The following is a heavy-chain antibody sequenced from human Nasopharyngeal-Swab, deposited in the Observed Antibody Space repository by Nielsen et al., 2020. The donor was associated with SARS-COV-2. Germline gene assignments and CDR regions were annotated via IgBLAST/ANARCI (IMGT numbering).Heavy chain of an antibody. V-gene: IGHV3-23*01. CDR1: GFTFSSYA. CDR2: ISGSGGNT. D-gene: IGHD2-2*01. J-gene: IGHJ5*02. CDR3: AKSSRIVVVPAAKWFDP. Sequence: GGSLRLSCAASGFTFSSYAMSWVRQAPGKGLEWVSAISGSGGNTYYADSVKGRFTISRDNSKNTLYLQMNSLRAEDTAVYYCAKSSRIVVVPAAKWFDPWGQGTLVTVSS.